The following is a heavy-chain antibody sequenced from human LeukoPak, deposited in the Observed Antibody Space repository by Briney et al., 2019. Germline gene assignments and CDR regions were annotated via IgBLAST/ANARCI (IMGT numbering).Heavy chain of an antibody. D-gene: IGHD5-12*01. V-gene: IGHV4-4*07. J-gene: IGHJ4*02. Sequence: SETLSLTCTVSGGSISSYYWSWIRQPAGKGLEWIGRIYISGSTNYNPSLKSRVTMSVDTSKNQFSLKLSSVTAADTAVYYCARADSGYDWSYYFDYWGQGTLVTVSS. CDR2: IYISGST. CDR1: GGSISSYY. CDR3: ARADSGYDWSYYFDY.